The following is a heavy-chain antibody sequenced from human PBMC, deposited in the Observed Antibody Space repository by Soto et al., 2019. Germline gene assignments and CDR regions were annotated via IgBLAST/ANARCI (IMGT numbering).Heavy chain of an antibody. D-gene: IGHD1-26*01. J-gene: IGHJ6*02. CDR3: ASPVSWSSFDYFYCGRDV. CDR1: GGSISSSNW. Sequence: QVQLQESGPGLVKPSGTLSLTCAVSGGSISSSNWWSWVRQPPGKGLEWIGEIYHSGSTNYNPSLKSRVTIPVDQSKNQCSLKLSSVTAADKAVYYCASPVSWSSFDYFYCGRDVWGQGTTVTVSS. V-gene: IGHV4-4*02. CDR2: IYHSGST.